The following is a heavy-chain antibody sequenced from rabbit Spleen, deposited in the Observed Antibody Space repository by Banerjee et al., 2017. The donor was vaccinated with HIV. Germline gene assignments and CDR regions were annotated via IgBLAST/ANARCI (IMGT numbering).Heavy chain of an antibody. CDR1: GFTFSSYW. J-gene: IGHJ4*01. V-gene: IGHV1S7*01. D-gene: IGHD2-1*01. CDR3: ARGSAAMTMVITGYYLNL. Sequence: QLEESGGDLVKPGASLTLTCKASGFTFSSYWIYWVRQAPGKGLEWIGYIEPIFGITYSAKWVNGRFTISSLNAQNTLYLQLSSLTAADTATYFCARGSAAMTMVITGYYLNLWGPGTLVTVS. CDR2: IEPIFGIT.